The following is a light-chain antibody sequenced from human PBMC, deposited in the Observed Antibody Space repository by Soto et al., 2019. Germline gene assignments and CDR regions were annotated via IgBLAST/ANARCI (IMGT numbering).Light chain of an antibody. CDR1: SSDVGSYNL. CDR3: CSYAGGRTYV. Sequence: QSALTQPASVSGSPGQSITISCTGTSSDVGSYNLVSWYQYHPGKAPKLIIYEDAKRPSGVSNRFSGSKSGYTASLTLSGLQAEDEADFYCCSYAGGRTYVFGTGTKVTVL. V-gene: IGLV2-23*01. CDR2: EDA. J-gene: IGLJ1*01.